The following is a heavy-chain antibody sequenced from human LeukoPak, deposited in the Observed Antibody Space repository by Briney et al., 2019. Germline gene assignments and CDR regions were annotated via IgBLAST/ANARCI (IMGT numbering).Heavy chain of an antibody. CDR2: VDRTESA. D-gene: IGHD3-22*01. V-gene: IGHV4-34*01. J-gene: IGHJ4*02. CDR3: ARGLKYYTTSGRLGY. CDR1: GGFFSGYY. Sequence: PSETLSLTCDVYGGFFSGYYWNWIRQPPGKGLEWIGGVDRTESANYNPSLKSRVAISVDMSKNQFSLKLSSVTAADTGVYYCARGLKYYTTSGRLGYWGQRTLVTVSS.